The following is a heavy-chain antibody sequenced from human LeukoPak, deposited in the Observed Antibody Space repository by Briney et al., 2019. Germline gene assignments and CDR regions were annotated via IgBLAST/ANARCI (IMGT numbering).Heavy chain of an antibody. V-gene: IGHV3-43*02. CDR1: GFTFDEYA. D-gene: IGHD2/OR15-2a*01. J-gene: IGHJ1*01. CDR2: ISGEGGST. Sequence: GGSLRLSWAASGFTFDEYAMHWVRQAPGKGLEWVSLISGEGGSTYYADSVKGRFTISRDNSKNSLYLQMNRLRTEDTALYYCVKDSPIERFQHWGQGTLVTVSS. CDR3: VKDSPIERFQH.